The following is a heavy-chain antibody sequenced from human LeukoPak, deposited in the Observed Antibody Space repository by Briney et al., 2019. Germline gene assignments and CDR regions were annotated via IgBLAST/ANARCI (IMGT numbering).Heavy chain of an antibody. Sequence: GGSLRLSCAASGFTFSDYYMSWIRQAPGKGLEWVSYISSSGSTIYYADSVKGRFTISRDNAKNSLYLQMNSLRAEDTAVYYCAREKTYYYGSGSLNWFDPWGQGTLVTVSS. J-gene: IGHJ5*02. CDR1: GFTFSDYY. V-gene: IGHV3-11*01. CDR2: ISSSGSTI. CDR3: AREKTYYYGSGSLNWFDP. D-gene: IGHD3-10*01.